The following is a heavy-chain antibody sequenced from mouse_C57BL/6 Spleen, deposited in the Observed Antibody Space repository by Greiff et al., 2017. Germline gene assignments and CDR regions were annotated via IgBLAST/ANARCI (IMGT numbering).Heavy chain of an antibody. D-gene: IGHD1-1*01. CDR2: IDPSDSYT. J-gene: IGHJ2*01. V-gene: IGHV1-69*01. Sequence: QVQLQQPGAELVMPGASVKLSCKASGYTFTSYWMHWVKQRPGQGLEWIGEIDPSDSYTNYNQKFKGKSTLTVDKSSSTAYMQISSLTSEDSAVYYCARFAPVAEDYFDYWGKGTTLTVSS. CDR1: GYTFTSYW. CDR3: ARFAPVAEDYFDY.